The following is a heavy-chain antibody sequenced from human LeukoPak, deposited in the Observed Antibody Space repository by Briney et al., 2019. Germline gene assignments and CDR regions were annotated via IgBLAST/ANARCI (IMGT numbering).Heavy chain of an antibody. V-gene: IGHV1-69*05. CDR3: ARDWPRPEGSEWPPFGAFDI. CDR2: IIPIFGTA. J-gene: IGHJ3*02. Sequence: GASVKVSCKASGGTFSSYAISWVRQAPGQGLEWMGGIIPIFGTANYAQKFQGRVTITTDESTSTAYMELSSLRSEDTAVYYCARDWPRPEGSEWPPFGAFDIWGQGTMVTVSS. CDR1: GGTFSSYA. D-gene: IGHD3-3*01.